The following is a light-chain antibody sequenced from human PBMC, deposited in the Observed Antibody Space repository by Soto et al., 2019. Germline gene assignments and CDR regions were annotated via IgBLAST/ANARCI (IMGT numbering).Light chain of an antibody. V-gene: IGKV3-20*01. CDR3: QQYDASPLT. CDR1: QTLSTNS. CDR2: SAS. J-gene: IGKJ3*01. Sequence: EIVLTQSPGTLSLSPGERDTLSCRASQTLSTNSLAWYQQRPGQTPRLLIYSASTRDTDIPDRFSGSGSGKDFALNINRLEHEDFAVYYCQQYDASPLTFGPGTSVDVK.